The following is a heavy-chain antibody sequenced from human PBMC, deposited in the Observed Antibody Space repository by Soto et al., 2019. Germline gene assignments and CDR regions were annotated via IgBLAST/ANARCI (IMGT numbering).Heavy chain of an antibody. D-gene: IGHD2-21*02. CDR2: ISSSSSTI. V-gene: IGHV3-48*01. CDR1: GFTFSSYS. CDR3: ASEYCGGDCYSAARYGMDV. J-gene: IGHJ6*02. Sequence: GGSLRLSCAASGFTFSSYSMNWVRQAPGKGLEWVSYISSSSSTIYYADSVKGRFTISRDNAKNSLYLQMNSLRAEDTAVYYCASEYCGGDCYSAARYGMDVWGQGTTVTVSS.